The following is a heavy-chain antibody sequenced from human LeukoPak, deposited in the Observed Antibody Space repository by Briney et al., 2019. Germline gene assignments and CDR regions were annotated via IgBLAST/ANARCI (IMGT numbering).Heavy chain of an antibody. D-gene: IGHD6-13*01. CDR2: IYTSGST. V-gene: IGHV4-4*07. J-gene: IGHJ6*03. CDR1: GGSISSYY. CDR3: ARAQLELAAAATQTYFYNMVV. Sequence: SETLSLTCTVSGGSISSYYWSWIRQPAGKGLEWIGRIYTSGSTNYNPSLKSRVTMSVDTSKNQFSLTLSSVTAADTAVYYCARAQLELAAAATQTYFYNMVVWGKGTTVTVSS.